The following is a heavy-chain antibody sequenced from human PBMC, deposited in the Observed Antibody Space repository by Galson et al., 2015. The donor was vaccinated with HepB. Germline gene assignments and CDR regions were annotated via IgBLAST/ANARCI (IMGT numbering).Heavy chain of an antibody. CDR1: GFTFSNAW. Sequence: SLRLSCAASGFTFSNAWMSWVRQAPGKGLEWVGRIKSKTDGGTTDYAAPVKGRFTISRDDSKNTLYLQMNSLKTEDTAVYYCTTEVSRRATVTTGYWGQGPLVTVSS. V-gene: IGHV3-15*01. CDR2: IKSKTDGGTT. CDR3: TTEVSRRATVTTGY. D-gene: IGHD4-17*01. J-gene: IGHJ4*02.